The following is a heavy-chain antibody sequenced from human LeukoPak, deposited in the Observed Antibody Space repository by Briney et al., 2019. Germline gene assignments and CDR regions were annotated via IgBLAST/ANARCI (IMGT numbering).Heavy chain of an antibody. CDR1: GFSFRIYW. D-gene: IGHD3-9*01. Sequence: PGGSLRLSCAASGFSFRIYWMSWVRQAPGKGLEWVADIKEDGSEKYYVDSVKGRFTISRDNAKNSLYLQMNSLRADDTAIYYCARDGSPGDILSGFCPMEYWGQGALVTVSS. V-gene: IGHV3-7*01. CDR2: IKEDGSEK. CDR3: ARDGSPGDILSGFCPMEY. J-gene: IGHJ4*02.